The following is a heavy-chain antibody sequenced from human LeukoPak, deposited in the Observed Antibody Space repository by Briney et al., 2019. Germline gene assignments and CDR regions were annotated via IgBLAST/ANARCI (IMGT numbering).Heavy chain of an antibody. J-gene: IGHJ4*02. Sequence: GGSLRLSCAASGFTFSSYSMNWVRQAPGKGLEWVSSISSSSSYIYYADSVKGRFTISRDNAKNSLYLQMNSLRAEDTAVYYCACSAYYSVGYFDYWGQGTLVTVSS. CDR1: GFTFSSYS. V-gene: IGHV3-21*01. CDR3: ACSAYYSVGYFDY. D-gene: IGHD2/OR15-2a*01. CDR2: ISSSSSYI.